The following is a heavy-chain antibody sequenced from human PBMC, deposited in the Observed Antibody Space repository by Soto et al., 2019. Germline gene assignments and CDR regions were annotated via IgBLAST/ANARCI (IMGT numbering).Heavy chain of an antibody. CDR1: GDSVSSNSAA. Sequence: SQTLSLTCAISGDSVSSNSAAWNWIRQSPSRGLEWLGRTYYRSKWYDDYADSVKGRFTISRDNAKNSLYLQMNSLRDEHTAVYYCARGKDYYYGSGRQRPRGPYYYYYGMDVWGQGTTVTVS. CDR2: TYYRSKWYD. V-gene: IGHV6-1*01. J-gene: IGHJ6*02. CDR3: ARGKDYYYGSGRQRPRGPYYYYYGMDV. D-gene: IGHD3-10*01.